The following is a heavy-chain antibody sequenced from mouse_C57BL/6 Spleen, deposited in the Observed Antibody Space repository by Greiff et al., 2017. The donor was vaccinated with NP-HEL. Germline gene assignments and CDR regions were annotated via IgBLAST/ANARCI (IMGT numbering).Heavy chain of an antibody. V-gene: IGHV1-42*01. CDR1: GYSFTGYY. CDR2: INPSTGGT. Sequence: EVQLQQSGPELVKPGASVKISCKASGYSFTGYYMNWVKQSPEKSLEWIGEINPSTGGTTYIQKFKAKATLTVDKSSSTAYMQLKSLTSEDSAVYYCARMGDGYYVPGFAYWGQGTLVTVSA. CDR3: ARMGDGYYVPGFAY. J-gene: IGHJ3*01. D-gene: IGHD2-3*01.